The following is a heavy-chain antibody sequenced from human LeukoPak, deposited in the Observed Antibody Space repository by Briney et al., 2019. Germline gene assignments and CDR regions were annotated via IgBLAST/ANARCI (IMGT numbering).Heavy chain of an antibody. V-gene: IGHV3-30*02. D-gene: IGHD6-13*01. CDR2: IRYDGSNK. CDR3: ARASRAYGISWPPDY. CDR1: GFTFSSYG. J-gene: IGHJ4*02. Sequence: GGSLRLSCAASGFTFSSYGMHWVRQAPGKGLEWVAFIRYDGSNKYYADSVKGRSTISRDNSKNTLYLQMNSLRAEDTAVYYCARASRAYGISWPPDYWGQGTLVTVSS.